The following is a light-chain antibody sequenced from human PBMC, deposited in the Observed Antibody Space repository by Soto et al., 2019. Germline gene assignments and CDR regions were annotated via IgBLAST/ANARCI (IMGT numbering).Light chain of an antibody. CDR1: QSVSSN. J-gene: IGKJ1*01. Sequence: EIVMTQSPATLSVSPGERATLSCRASQSVSSNLAWYQQKPGQAPRLLIYGASIRATGIPARFSGSGSGTEFTLTISSLQSEDFAVNYCQQYNNWPPWTCGQGTKVEIK. CDR2: GAS. V-gene: IGKV3-15*01. CDR3: QQYNNWPPWT.